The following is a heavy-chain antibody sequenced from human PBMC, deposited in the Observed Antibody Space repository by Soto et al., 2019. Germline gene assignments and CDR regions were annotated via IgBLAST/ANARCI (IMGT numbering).Heavy chain of an antibody. J-gene: IGHJ4*02. CDR1: GGSISSGGYY. Sequence: LSLTCTVSGGSISSGGYYWSWIRQHPGKGLEWIGYIYYSGSTYYNPSLKSRVTISVDTSKNQFSLKLSSVTAADTAVYYCARGQNDYGDYVFDYWGQGTLVTVSS. CDR2: IYYSGST. CDR3: ARGQNDYGDYVFDY. D-gene: IGHD4-17*01. V-gene: IGHV4-31*03.